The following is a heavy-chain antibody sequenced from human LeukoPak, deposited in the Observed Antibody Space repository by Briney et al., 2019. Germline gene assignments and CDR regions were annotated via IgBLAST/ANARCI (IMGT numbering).Heavy chain of an antibody. J-gene: IGHJ5*02. CDR3: ARDGKVGYCSSTSCFNWFDP. CDR2: IIPIFGTA. Sequence: GASVKVSCKASGGTFSSYAISWVRQAPGQGLEWMGGIIPIFGTANYAQKFQGRVTITADESTSTAYMELSSLRSEDTAVYYCARDGKVGYCSSTSCFNWFDPWGQGTLVTVSS. D-gene: IGHD2-2*03. V-gene: IGHV1-69*13. CDR1: GGTFSSYA.